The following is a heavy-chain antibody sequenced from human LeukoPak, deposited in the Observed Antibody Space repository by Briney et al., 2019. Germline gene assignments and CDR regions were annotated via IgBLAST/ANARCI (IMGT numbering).Heavy chain of an antibody. V-gene: IGHV3-23*01. CDR3: AKPAPPTLPAGTFNWFDP. Sequence: GGSLRLSCAASGFTFSSYAMSWVRQAPGKGLEWVSAISGSGGSTYYADSVKGRFTISRDNSKNTLYLQMNSLRAEDTAVYYCAKPAPPTLPAGTFNWFDPWGQGTLVTVSS. CDR2: ISGSGGST. CDR1: GFTFSSYA. D-gene: IGHD6-19*01. J-gene: IGHJ5*02.